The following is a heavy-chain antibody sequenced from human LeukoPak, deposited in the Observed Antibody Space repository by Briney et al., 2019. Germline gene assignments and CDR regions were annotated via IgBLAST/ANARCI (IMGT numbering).Heavy chain of an antibody. CDR1: GGTFSSYA. Sequence: GASVKVSCKASGGTFSSYAISWVRQAPGQGLEWMGGIIPIFGTANYAQKFQGRVTITADESTSTAYMELSSLRSEDTAVYYCTTPLRGSTAFRDWGQGTLVTVSS. CDR3: TTPLRGSTAFRD. D-gene: IGHD2/OR15-2a*01. CDR2: IIPIFGTA. V-gene: IGHV1-69*13. J-gene: IGHJ4*02.